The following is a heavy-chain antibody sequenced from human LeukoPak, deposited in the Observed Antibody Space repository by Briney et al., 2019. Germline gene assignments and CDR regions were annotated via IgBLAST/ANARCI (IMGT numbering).Heavy chain of an antibody. CDR2: ISQDGREK. Sequence: GGSLRLSCAGSGFNFSNYWMSWVRQAPGKGLEWVAGISQDGREKDNVDSVKGRFTISRDNAKSSLYLQLNNVMAEDTAVYYCARDGGAIFGVVIMNYYYYVDVWGEGTTVTVSS. V-gene: IGHV3-7*01. CDR3: ARDGGAIFGVVIMNYYYYVDV. J-gene: IGHJ6*03. CDR1: GFNFSNYW. D-gene: IGHD3-3*01.